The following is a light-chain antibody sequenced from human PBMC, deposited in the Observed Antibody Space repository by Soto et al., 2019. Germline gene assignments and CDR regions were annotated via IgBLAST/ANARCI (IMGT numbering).Light chain of an antibody. CDR3: QSYDSSLSGV. Sequence: QSVLTQPPSVSGAPGQRVTISCTGSSSNIGAGYDVPWYQQLPGTAPKLLIYGNSNRPSGVPDRFSGSKSGTSASLAITGLQAEDEADYYWQSYDSSLSGVFGGGTKLTVL. V-gene: IGLV1-40*01. CDR2: GNS. CDR1: SSNIGAGYD. J-gene: IGLJ3*02.